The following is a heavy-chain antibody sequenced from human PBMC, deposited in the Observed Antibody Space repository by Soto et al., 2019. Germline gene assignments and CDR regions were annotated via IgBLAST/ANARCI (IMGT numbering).Heavy chain of an antibody. J-gene: IGHJ5*02. D-gene: IGHD1-1*01. CDR2: IYPGDSDT. Sequence: GESLKISCKGFGYTFTDYWIGWVRQMPGKGLELIGLIYPGDSDTRYSPSFQGRVTISADKSISTAFLQWSSLRASDTAMYYCASQKTVIRGPLSSNWFDPWGQGTLVTVSS. CDR3: ASQKTVIRGPLSSNWFDP. V-gene: IGHV5-51*01. CDR1: GYTFTDYW.